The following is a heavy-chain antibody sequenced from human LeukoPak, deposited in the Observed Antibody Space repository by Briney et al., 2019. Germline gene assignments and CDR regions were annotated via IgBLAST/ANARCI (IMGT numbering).Heavy chain of an antibody. CDR3: AREPVAGTGLWYFDL. CDR1: GGSISSSSYY. Sequence: PSETLSLTCTVSGGSISSSSYYWGSIRQPPGKGLEWIGSIYYSARTYYNPSLESRVTISVDTSKNQFSLKLSSVTAADTAVYYCAREPVAGTGLWYFDLWGRGTLVTVSS. CDR2: IYYSART. J-gene: IGHJ2*01. V-gene: IGHV4-39*07. D-gene: IGHD6-19*01.